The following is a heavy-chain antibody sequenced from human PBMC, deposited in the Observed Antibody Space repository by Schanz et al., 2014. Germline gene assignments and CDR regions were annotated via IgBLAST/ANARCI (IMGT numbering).Heavy chain of an antibody. Sequence: EVQLVESGGGFVQPGGSLGLSCAASGFSIRNHDMHWVRQATGAGLEWVSAIGTAGDTFYLDSVKGRFTISRDNSKNTLYLHMNTLRSEDTAVYYCAKDSTHIDIVLVPTAIDYWGQGTLVTVSS. CDR2: IGTAGDT. D-gene: IGHD2-2*01. J-gene: IGHJ4*02. CDR3: AKDSTHIDIVLVPTAIDY. V-gene: IGHV3-13*04. CDR1: GFSIRNHD.